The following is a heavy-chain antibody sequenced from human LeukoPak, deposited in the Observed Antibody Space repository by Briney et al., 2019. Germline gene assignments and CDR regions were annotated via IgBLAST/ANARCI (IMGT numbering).Heavy chain of an antibody. CDR3: TSPVHVDY. D-gene: IGHD4-17*01. V-gene: IGHV3-73*01. J-gene: IGHJ4*02. CDR2: IKTKPNGYAT. Sequence: GGSLRLSCAASGFTFSGSDLHWVRQASGKGLEWVGRIKTKPNGYATSYVASVKGRFTISRDDSESTAYLQMNNLRTEDTAVYYCTSPVHVDYWGQGTLVTVSS. CDR1: GFTFSGSD.